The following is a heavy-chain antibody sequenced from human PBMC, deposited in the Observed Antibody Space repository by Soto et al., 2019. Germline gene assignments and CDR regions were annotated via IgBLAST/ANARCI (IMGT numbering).Heavy chain of an antibody. D-gene: IGHD2-15*01. Sequence: QVQLQESGPGLVKPSGTLSLTCVVSGASISSNNWWSWVRQPPGKGLEWIGEIYHSGTTSYNPSLKSRVTMSVDKAKNQFSLKVTSVTAADQAVYFCAKDRSGHPYYSDHWGQGTLVTVSS. CDR3: AKDRSGHPYYSDH. V-gene: IGHV4-4*02. J-gene: IGHJ4*02. CDR2: IYHSGTT. CDR1: GASISSNNW.